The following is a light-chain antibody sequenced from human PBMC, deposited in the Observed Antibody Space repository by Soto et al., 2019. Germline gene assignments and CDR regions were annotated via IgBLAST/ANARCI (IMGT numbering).Light chain of an antibody. CDR1: ESVTTNN. V-gene: IGKV3-20*01. J-gene: IGKJ4*01. CDR3: QHYGTSVLT. Sequence: EIELTQSPGTLSLSPGERATLSCRASESVTTNNLAWYQQKPGQAPRLLIYGASSRATGIPDRISGRGSGTDFTLTISRLEPEDYAVYYCQHYGTSVLTFGGGTKVEMK. CDR2: GAS.